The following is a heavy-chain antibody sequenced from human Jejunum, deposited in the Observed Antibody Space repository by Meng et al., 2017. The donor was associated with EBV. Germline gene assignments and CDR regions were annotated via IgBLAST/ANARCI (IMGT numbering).Heavy chain of an antibody. V-gene: IGHV4-4*02. CDR1: GDSISSSNW. CDR3: ARYGSGYFPALWY. J-gene: IGHJ4*02. Sequence: QVQLQESGPGLVTPSGTLPLPCAVSGDSISSSNWWSWVRQPPGKGLEWIGEIYHSGSTNYNPSLKSRVTISVDKSKNQFSLKLSSVTAADTAVYYCARYGSGYFPALWYWGQGTLVTVSS. D-gene: IGHD3-3*01. CDR2: IYHSGST.